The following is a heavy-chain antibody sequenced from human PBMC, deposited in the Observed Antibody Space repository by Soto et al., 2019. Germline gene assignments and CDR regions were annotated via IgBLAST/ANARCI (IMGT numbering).Heavy chain of an antibody. CDR2: ISSDGRPT. CDR1: GFTFSSYA. Sequence: PVGSLRLSCSASGFTFSSYAMHWVRQAPGKGLEYVSSISSDGRPTYYADSVKGRFTISRDNSKNTLYLQMSRLRAEDTAVYYCVKDRWIDSWGQGTLVTVS. D-gene: IGHD1-1*01. V-gene: IGHV3-64D*06. CDR3: VKDRWIDS. J-gene: IGHJ4*02.